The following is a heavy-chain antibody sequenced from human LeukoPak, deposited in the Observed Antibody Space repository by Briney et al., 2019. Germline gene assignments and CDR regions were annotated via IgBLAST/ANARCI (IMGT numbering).Heavy chain of an antibody. Sequence: GGSPRLSCAASGLTFSNAWMSWVRQAPGKGLEWVGRIKSKTDGGTTDYAAPVKGRFTISIDDSKNTLYLRMNSLKTEDTAVYYCSTVGDYVGEASFDYWGQGTLVTVSS. CDR3: STVGDYVGEASFDY. CDR1: GLTFSNAW. D-gene: IGHD4-23*01. J-gene: IGHJ4*02. V-gene: IGHV3-15*01. CDR2: IKSKTDGGTT.